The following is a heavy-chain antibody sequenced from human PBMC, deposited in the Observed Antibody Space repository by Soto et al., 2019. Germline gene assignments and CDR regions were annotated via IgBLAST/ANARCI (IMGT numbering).Heavy chain of an antibody. D-gene: IGHD3-10*01. CDR1: GFTFSNYA. J-gene: IGHJ4*02. CDR3: AKGSITMVRGVIVY. V-gene: IGHV3-23*01. CDR2: ISGSGSNT. Sequence: EVQLLESGGGLVQPGGSLRLSCAASGFTFSNYAMIWVRQAPGKGLEWVSGISGSGSNTYYADSVKGRFSISRDNSRTTLYLQMNSLRAEDTAVYYCAKGSITMVRGVIVYWGQGTLVTVSS.